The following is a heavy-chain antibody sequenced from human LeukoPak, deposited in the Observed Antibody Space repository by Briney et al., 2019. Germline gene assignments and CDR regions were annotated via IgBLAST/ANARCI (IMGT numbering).Heavy chain of an antibody. CDR1: GYTFTSYA. Sequence: ASVKVSCKASGYTFTSYAMHWVRQAPGQRLEWMGWINAGNGNTKYSQKFQGRVTITRDTSASTAYMELSSLRSEDTAVYYCARDHAGIVGATGYLDYWGQGTLVTVSS. D-gene: IGHD1-26*01. J-gene: IGHJ4*02. V-gene: IGHV1-3*01. CDR3: ARDHAGIVGATGYLDY. CDR2: INAGNGNT.